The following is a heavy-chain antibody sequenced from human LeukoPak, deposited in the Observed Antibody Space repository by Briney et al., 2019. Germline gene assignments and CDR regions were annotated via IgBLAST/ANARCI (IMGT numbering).Heavy chain of an antibody. CDR1: GYTFTSYG. CDR2: ISAYNGNT. D-gene: IGHD2-15*01. V-gene: IGHV1-18*01. Sequence: ASVTLSCTASGYTFTSYGISWVRQAPGQGLEWMGWISAYNGNTNYAQKLQGRVTMTTDTSTSTAYMELRSLRSDDTAVYYCATGYCSGGSCYFDYWGQGTLVTVSS. J-gene: IGHJ4*02. CDR3: ATGYCSGGSCYFDY.